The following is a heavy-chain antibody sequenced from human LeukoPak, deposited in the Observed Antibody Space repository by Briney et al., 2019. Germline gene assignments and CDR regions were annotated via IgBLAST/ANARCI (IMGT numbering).Heavy chain of an antibody. CDR1: GYTFTSYG. Sequence: EASVKVSCKASGYTFTSYGISWVRQAPGQGLEWMGWISAYNGNTNYAQKLQGRVTITTDTSTSTAYMELRSLSSDDTAVYYCARDSKIAVAGTDYWGQETLVTVSS. V-gene: IGHV1-18*01. CDR3: ARDSKIAVAGTDY. CDR2: ISAYNGNT. D-gene: IGHD6-19*01. J-gene: IGHJ4*02.